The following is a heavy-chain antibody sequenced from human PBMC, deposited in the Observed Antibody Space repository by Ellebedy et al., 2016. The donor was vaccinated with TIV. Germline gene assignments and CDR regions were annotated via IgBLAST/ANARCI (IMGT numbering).Heavy chain of an antibody. J-gene: IGHJ6*02. V-gene: IGHV1-69*04. D-gene: IGHD5-18*01. CDR2: IIPILCIA. CDR1: GGTFSSYA. Sequence: ASVKVSCKASGGTFSSYAISWVRQAPGQGLEWMGSIIPILCIANYAQKFQGRVTITADKSTSTAYMELSSLRSEDTAVYYCARDGYSYGTGFGMDVWGQGTTVTVSS. CDR3: ARDGYSYGTGFGMDV.